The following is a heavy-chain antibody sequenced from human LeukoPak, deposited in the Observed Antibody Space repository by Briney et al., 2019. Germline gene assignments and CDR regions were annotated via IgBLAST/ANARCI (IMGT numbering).Heavy chain of an antibody. CDR1: GFTFSSYA. D-gene: IGHD3-22*01. Sequence: GESLRLSCSASGFTFSSYAMHWVRQAPGKGLEYVSAISSNGGSTYYADSVKGRFTISRDNSKNTLYLQMSSLRAEDTAVYYCVKGLESGYYLDAFDIWGQGTMVTVSS. CDR2: ISSNGGST. V-gene: IGHV3-64D*09. J-gene: IGHJ3*02. CDR3: VKGLESGYYLDAFDI.